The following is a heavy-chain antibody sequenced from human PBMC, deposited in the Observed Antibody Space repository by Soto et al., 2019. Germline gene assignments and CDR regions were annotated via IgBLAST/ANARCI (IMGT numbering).Heavy chain of an antibody. Sequence: GGSLRLSCAASGFTFSSYAMHWVRQAPGKGLEWVAVISYDGSNKYYADSVKGRFTIFRENFGNTVFLQMNSLRAEDTAMYYCARERSYSYTGGYYYDPLLDYWGLGTLVTVSS. CDR3: ARERSYSYTGGYYYDPLLDY. D-gene: IGHD3-22*01. CDR2: ISYDGSNK. J-gene: IGHJ4*02. CDR1: GFTFSSYA. V-gene: IGHV3-30-3*01.